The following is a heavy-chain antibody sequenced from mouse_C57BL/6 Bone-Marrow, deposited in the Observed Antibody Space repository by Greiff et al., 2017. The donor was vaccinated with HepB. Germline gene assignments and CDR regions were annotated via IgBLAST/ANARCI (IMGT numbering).Heavy chain of an antibody. Sequence: QVHVKQSGAELARPGASVKLSCKASGYTFTSYGISWVKQRTGQGLEWIGEIYPRSGNTYYNEKFKGKATLTADKSSSTAYMELRSLTSEDSAVYFCARSYYSKSLDYWGQGTTLTVSS. V-gene: IGHV1-81*01. CDR1: GYTFTSYG. D-gene: IGHD2-5*01. J-gene: IGHJ2*01. CDR3: ARSYYSKSLDY. CDR2: IYPRSGNT.